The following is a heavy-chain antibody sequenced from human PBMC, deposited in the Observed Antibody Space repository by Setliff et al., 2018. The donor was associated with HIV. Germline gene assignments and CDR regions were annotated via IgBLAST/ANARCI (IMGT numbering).Heavy chain of an antibody. J-gene: IGHJ4*02. Sequence: ASVKVSCKASGYSFTSYAISWVRQAPGQGLDWMAWISPNSGYTLFAQKFRGRVTMTADTSTSTAYMDLGSLSSDDTAVYYCARDSDNFWSGYYAAFDYWGQGTLVTVSS. V-gene: IGHV1-18*01. CDR3: ARDSDNFWSGYYAAFDY. CDR2: ISPNSGYT. D-gene: IGHD3-3*01. CDR1: GYSFTSYA.